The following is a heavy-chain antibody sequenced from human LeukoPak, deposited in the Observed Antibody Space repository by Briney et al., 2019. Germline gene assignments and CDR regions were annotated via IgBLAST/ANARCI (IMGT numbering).Heavy chain of an antibody. Sequence: GASVKVSCKASGYTFTGYYMHWVRQAPGQGLEWMGWINPNSGGTNYAQKFQGRVTMTRDTSISTAYMELSRLRSGDTAVYYCARDYVGMSTIRDFGYWGQGTLVTVSS. V-gene: IGHV1-2*02. CDR1: GYTFTGYY. CDR3: ARDYVGMSTIRDFGY. CDR2: INPNSGGT. J-gene: IGHJ4*02. D-gene: IGHD5-24*01.